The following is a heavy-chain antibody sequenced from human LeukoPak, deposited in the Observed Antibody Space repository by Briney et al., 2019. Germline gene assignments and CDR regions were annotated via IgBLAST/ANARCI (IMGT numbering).Heavy chain of an antibody. CDR2: ISGSAGDT. V-gene: IGHV3-23*01. CDR3: TKRGPTGTNDY. J-gene: IGHJ4*02. D-gene: IGHD1-7*01. CDR1: GFTISSYG. Sequence: PGGSLRLSCAGSGFTISSYGMSWVRQGPGKGLEWVSAISGSAGDTYYADSVKGRFTISRDNSKNTLYIQMNSLRADDTAIYYCTKRGPTGTNDYWGQGTLVTVSS.